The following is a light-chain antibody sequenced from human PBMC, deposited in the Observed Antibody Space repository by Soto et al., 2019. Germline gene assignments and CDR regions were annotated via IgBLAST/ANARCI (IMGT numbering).Light chain of an antibody. J-gene: IGKJ1*01. CDR3: QQSGSSPRT. V-gene: IGKV3-20*01. CDR1: QSVTSTS. CDR2: GAS. Sequence: EIVLTQSPGTLSLSPGERATLFCRASQSVTSTSLAWYQQKPGQAPRLLIHGASIRAAGIPARFSGSGAGTDFTLTISRLAPEDFTVYFCQQSGSSPRTFGQGTKVEIK.